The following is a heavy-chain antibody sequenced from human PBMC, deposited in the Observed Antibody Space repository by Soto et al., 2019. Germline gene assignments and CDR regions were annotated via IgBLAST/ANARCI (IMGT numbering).Heavy chain of an antibody. CDR3: AKGGYCSGGSCYSWGSFDY. CDR2: ISGSGGST. V-gene: IGHV3-23*01. J-gene: IGHJ4*02. CDR1: GFTFSSYA. Sequence: EVQLLESGGGLVQPGGSLRLSCAASGFTFSSYAMSWVRQAPGKGLEWVSAISGSGGSTYYADSVKGRYTISRDNSKNTLYLQMNSLRAEDTDVYYCAKGGYCSGGSCYSWGSFDYWGQGTLVTVSS. D-gene: IGHD2-15*01.